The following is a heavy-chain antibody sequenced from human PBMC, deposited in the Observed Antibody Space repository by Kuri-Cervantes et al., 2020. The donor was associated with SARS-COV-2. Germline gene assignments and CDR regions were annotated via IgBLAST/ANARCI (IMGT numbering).Heavy chain of an antibody. V-gene: IGHV1-2*02. CDR2: INPNSGGT. J-gene: IGHJ6*03. CDR3: ARDVCSGGSCYHYYMDV. D-gene: IGHD2-15*01. Sequence: ASVKVSCKASGYPFTGYYMHWVRQAPGQGLEWMGWINPNSGGTNYAQKFQGRVTMTRDTSISTAYMELSRLRSDDTAVYYCARDVCSGGSCYHYYMDVWGKGTTVTVSS. CDR1: GYPFTGYY.